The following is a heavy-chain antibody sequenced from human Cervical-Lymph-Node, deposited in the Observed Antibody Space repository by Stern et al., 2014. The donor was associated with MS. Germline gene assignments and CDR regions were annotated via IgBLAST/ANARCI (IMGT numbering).Heavy chain of an antibody. D-gene: IGHD5-18*01. CDR2: VNAGNGNT. Sequence: VQLVESGAEVKKPGASVKVSCKASGYTFTRYAMHWVRQAPGQRLEWMGWVNAGNGNTKYSQKFQGRVTFTRDTFATTAYMELSSLRSEDTAVYYCARPRVQLAPPDYWGQGTWSSSPQ. CDR1: GYTFTRYA. J-gene: IGHJ4*02. CDR3: ARPRVQLAPPDY. V-gene: IGHV1-3*01.